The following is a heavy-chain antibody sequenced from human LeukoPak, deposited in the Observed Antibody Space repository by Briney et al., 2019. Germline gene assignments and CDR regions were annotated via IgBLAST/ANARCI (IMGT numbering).Heavy chain of an antibody. J-gene: IGHJ4*02. CDR2: IYYSGSS. CDR1: GGSISSSY. V-gene: IGHV4-59*08. Sequence: SETLSLTCTVSGGSISSSYWSWIRQPPGKGLEWIGYIYYSGSSNYNPSLKSRVTISVDTSKYQVSLKLSSVTAADTAVYYCARGNDYWGQGTLVTVSS. CDR3: ARGNDY.